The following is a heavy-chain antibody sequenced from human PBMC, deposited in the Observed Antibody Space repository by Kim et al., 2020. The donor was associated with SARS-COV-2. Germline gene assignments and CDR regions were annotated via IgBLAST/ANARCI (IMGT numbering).Heavy chain of an antibody. D-gene: IGHD2-2*01. Sequence: SETLSLTCTVSGGSISSGGYYWSWIRQHPGKGLEWIGYIYYSGSTYYNPSLKSRVTISVDTSKNQFSLKLSSVTAADTAVYYCARGSRYCSSTSCYFDYWGQGTLVTVSS. CDR3: ARGSRYCSSTSCYFDY. V-gene: IGHV4-31*03. CDR2: IYYSGST. J-gene: IGHJ4*02. CDR1: GGSISSGGYY.